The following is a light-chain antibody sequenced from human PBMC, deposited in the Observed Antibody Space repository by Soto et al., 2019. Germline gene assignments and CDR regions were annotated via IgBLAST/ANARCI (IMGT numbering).Light chain of an antibody. V-gene: IGKV3-15*01. CDR2: GAS. CDR1: QSISSN. CDR3: QQYNNWPPLT. Sequence: ETLLTQSPATLSVSPGERATLSCRASQSISSNLAWYQQKPGQAPRLLIYGASTRATAIPARFSGSGSGTEFTLTISSLQSEDFAVYYCQQYNNWPPLTFGGGTKVDIK. J-gene: IGKJ4*01.